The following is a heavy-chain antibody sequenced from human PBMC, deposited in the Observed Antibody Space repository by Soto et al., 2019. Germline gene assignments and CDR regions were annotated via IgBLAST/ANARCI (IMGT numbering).Heavy chain of an antibody. D-gene: IGHD6-13*01. CDR1: GYTFTSYG. CDR2: ISAYNGNT. J-gene: IGHJ5*02. V-gene: IGHV1-18*01. CDR3: ARDRGSSWNRNWFDP. Sequence: ASVKVSCKASGYTFTSYGISWVRQAPGQGLEWMGWISAYNGNTNYAQKLQGRVTVTTDTSTSTAYMELRSLRSDDTAVYYCARDRGSSWNRNWFDPWGQGTLVTVSS.